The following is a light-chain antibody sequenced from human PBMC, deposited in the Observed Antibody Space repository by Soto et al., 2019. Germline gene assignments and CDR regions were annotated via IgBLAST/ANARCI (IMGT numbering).Light chain of an antibody. V-gene: IGKV3-20*01. Sequence: EIVLTQSPVTLSLSPGERATLSCRASQSVSSNYLAWYQHKPGRAPRLLIYGASSRATGIPDRFSGSGSGTDFTLTISRLEPEDFAVYYCQQYGSSPPWTFGQGTKVEIK. J-gene: IGKJ1*01. CDR1: QSVSSNY. CDR2: GAS. CDR3: QQYGSSPPWT.